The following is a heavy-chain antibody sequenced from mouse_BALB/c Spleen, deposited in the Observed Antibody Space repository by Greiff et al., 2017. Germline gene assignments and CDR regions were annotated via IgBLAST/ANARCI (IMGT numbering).Heavy chain of an antibody. CDR1: GFTFSSFG. D-gene: IGHD2-4*01. V-gene: IGHV5-17*02. CDR2: ISSGSSTI. J-gene: IGHJ4*01. CDR3: ARRWDYDYAMDY. Sequence: EVQRVESGGGLVQPGGSRKLSCAASGFTFSSFGMHWVRQAPEKGLEWVAYISSGSSTIYYADTVKGRFTISRDNPKNTLFLQMTSLRSEDTAMYYCARRWDYDYAMDYWGQGTPVTVSS.